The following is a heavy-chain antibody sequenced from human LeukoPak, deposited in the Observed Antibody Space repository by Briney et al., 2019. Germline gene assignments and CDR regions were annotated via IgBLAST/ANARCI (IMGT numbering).Heavy chain of an antibody. V-gene: IGHV4-59*01. J-gene: IGHJ6*03. CDR3: ARTHSPFYHSMDV. CDR1: GASISDYY. Sequence: SETLSLTCTVSGASISDYYWSWVRQPPGKGLEWIAYIYHTGTTKYNPSLKSRVTISVDTSENQFSLKLSSVTAADTAMYYCARTHSPFYHSMDVWGTGTTVTVSS. D-gene: IGHD1-26*01. CDR2: IYHTGTT.